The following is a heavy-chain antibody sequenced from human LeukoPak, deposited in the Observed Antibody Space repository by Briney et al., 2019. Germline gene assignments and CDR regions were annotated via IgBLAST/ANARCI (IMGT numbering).Heavy chain of an antibody. V-gene: IGHV5-51*01. J-gene: IGHJ6*02. CDR1: GYIFTHYW. Sequence: GGSLKISCQASGYIFTHYWIAWVRQMSGKGLEWMGTIYPGDSDTRYSPSFQGQVTISADKSISTAYLQWSSLKASDTAMYYCARQTTVTYGMDVWGQGTTVTVSS. D-gene: IGHD4-11*01. CDR3: ARQTTVTYGMDV. CDR2: IYPGDSDT.